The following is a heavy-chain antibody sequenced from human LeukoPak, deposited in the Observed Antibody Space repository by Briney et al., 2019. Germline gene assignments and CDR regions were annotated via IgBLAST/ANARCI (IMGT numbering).Heavy chain of an antibody. D-gene: IGHD3-10*01. J-gene: IGHJ5*02. V-gene: IGHV1-2*02. CDR1: GYTFTGYN. Sequence: SVKVSCKASGYTFTGYNMHWVRQAPGQGLEWMGWINPNSGGTNYAQKFQGRVTMTRDTSISTAYMELSRLRSDDTAVYYCARAHMVRGVIARFDPWGQGTLVTVSS. CDR2: INPNSGGT. CDR3: ARAHMVRGVIARFDP.